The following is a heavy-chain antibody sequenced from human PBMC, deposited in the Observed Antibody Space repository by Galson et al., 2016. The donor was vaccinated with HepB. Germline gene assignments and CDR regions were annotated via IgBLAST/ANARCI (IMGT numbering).Heavy chain of an antibody. J-gene: IGHJ4*02. Sequence: SLRLSCAASGISSSQYGMYWVRQAPGKGLEWVAAINKDGSKKYYGESVEGRFTISRDNSRNTLYLQMDSLRAEDAAMYYCARNNWICGEARCSAQDYWGQGTLVTVSS. CDR3: ARNNWICGEARCSAQDY. CDR2: INKDGSKK. V-gene: IGHV3-33*07. D-gene: IGHD1-20*01. CDR1: GISSSQYG.